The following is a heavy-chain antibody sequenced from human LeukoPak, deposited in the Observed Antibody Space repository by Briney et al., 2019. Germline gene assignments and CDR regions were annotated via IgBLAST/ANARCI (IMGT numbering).Heavy chain of an antibody. V-gene: IGHV3-23*01. Sequence: GGSLRLSCAASGFTFSSYAMSLVRQAPGKGLEWVSAISGSGGSTYYADSVKGRFTISRDNSKNTLYLQMNSLRAEDTAVYYCARRGILTGLLDYWGQGTLVTVSS. CDR2: ISGSGGST. CDR1: GFTFSSYA. CDR3: ARRGILTGLLDY. J-gene: IGHJ4*02. D-gene: IGHD3-9*01.